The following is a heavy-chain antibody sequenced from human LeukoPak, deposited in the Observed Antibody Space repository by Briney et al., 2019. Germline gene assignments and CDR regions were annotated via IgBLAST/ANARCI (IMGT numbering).Heavy chain of an antibody. CDR3: ARRSSSGWYFDY. D-gene: IGHD6-19*01. V-gene: IGHV4-39*01. CDR2: IYSGENT. Sequence: SETLSLTCTVCSISSSSYYWGWIRQPPGKGLEWIGNIYSGENTYYNPSLKSRVTISVDTSKTQFSLKLSSVTAADTAVYYCARRSSSGWYFDYWGQGTLVTVSS. J-gene: IGHJ4*02. CDR1: SISSSSYY.